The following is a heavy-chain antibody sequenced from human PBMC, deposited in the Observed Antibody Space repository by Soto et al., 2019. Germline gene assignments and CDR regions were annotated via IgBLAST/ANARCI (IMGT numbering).Heavy chain of an antibody. V-gene: IGHV1-69*08. Sequence: QVQLVQSGAEVKKPGSSVKVSCKASGGTFSSYTISWVRQAPGQGLEWMGRIIPILGIANYAQKFQGRVTSTADKSTSTADMEMSSLRSEDTAVYYCARDSDHQYSSSWQSNPTALDYWGQGTLVTVSS. D-gene: IGHD6-13*01. J-gene: IGHJ4*02. CDR3: ARDSDHQYSSSWQSNPTALDY. CDR2: IIPILGIA. CDR1: GGTFSSYT.